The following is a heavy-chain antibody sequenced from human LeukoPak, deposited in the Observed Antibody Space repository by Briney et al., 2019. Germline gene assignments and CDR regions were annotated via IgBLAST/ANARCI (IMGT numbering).Heavy chain of an antibody. J-gene: IGHJ6*03. Sequence: ASVKVSCKASGYTFTSYYMHWVRQAPGQGLEWMGIINPSGGSTSYAQKFQGRVTMTRDTSTSTVHMELSSLRSEDTAVYYCAREFGTMVRGVNYYYMDVWGKGTTVTVSS. CDR3: AREFGTMVRGVNYYYMDV. D-gene: IGHD3-10*01. V-gene: IGHV1-46*01. CDR1: GYTFTSYY. CDR2: INPSGGST.